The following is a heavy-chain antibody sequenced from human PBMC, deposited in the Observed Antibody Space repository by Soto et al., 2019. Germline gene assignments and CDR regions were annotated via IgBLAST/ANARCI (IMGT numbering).Heavy chain of an antibody. J-gene: IGHJ5*02. CDR2: IYHSGST. CDR3: ARDQLEGNLFDP. Sequence: QLQLQESGSGLVRPSQTLSLTCAVSGGSISSGRYSWNWIRQPPGKGVEWIGYIYHSGSTLYNPSHTCRVTTSVDTSKSQFSLKLCSVTAADTAVYYCARDQLEGNLFDPWGQGTLVTVSS. V-gene: IGHV4-30-2*01. D-gene: IGHD1-1*01. CDR1: GGSISSGRYS.